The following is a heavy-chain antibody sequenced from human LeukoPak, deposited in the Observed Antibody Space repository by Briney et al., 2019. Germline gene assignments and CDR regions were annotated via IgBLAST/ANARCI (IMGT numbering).Heavy chain of an antibody. Sequence: PSETLSLTCTVSGGSISSYYWSWIRQPPGKGLEWIGYIYYSGSTNYNPSLKSRVTISVDTSKNQFSLKLSSVTAADTAVYYCARALIVGGAFDIWGQGTMVTVSS. J-gene: IGHJ3*02. CDR1: GGSISSYY. D-gene: IGHD3-22*01. CDR2: IYYSGST. CDR3: ARALIVGGAFDI. V-gene: IGHV4-59*01.